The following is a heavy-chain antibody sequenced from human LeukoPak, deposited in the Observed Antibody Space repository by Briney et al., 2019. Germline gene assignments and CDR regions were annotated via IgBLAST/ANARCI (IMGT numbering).Heavy chain of an antibody. J-gene: IGHJ4*02. CDR2: INPNSGGT. D-gene: IGHD6-13*01. CDR1: GYTFTGYY. Sequence: ASVKVSCKASGYTFTGYYMHWVRQAPGQGLEWMGWINPNSGGTNYAQKFQGRVTMTRNTSISTAYMELSSLRSEDTAVYYCARAYSRGIFDYWGQGTLVTVSS. CDR3: ARAYSRGIFDY. V-gene: IGHV1-2*02.